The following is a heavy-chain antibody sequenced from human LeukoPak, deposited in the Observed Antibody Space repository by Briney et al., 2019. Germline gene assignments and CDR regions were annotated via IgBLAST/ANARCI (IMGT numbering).Heavy chain of an antibody. CDR2: INWNGGST. Sequence: GGSLRLSCAASGFTFDDYGMSWVRQAPGKGLEWVSGINWNGGSTGYADSVKGRFTISRDNAKNSLYLQMNSLRAEDTAVYYCARDPCGADCHDEYFQYWGQGTLVTVSS. V-gene: IGHV3-20*04. CDR3: ARDPCGADCHDEYFQY. J-gene: IGHJ1*01. D-gene: IGHD2-21*02. CDR1: GFTFDDYG.